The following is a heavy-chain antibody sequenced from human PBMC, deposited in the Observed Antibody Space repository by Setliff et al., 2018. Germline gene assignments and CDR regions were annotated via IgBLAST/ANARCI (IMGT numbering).Heavy chain of an antibody. D-gene: IGHD2-8*02. V-gene: IGHV1-8*02. Sequence: ASVKVSCKASGYSFSTYDINWVRQAAGQGLEWMGWMNPNTGYTGYARNFQGRVTMTRNTSISTAYMELSGLRSDDTAVYYCARVPATLVGMDVWGQGTTVTVSS. CDR1: GYSFSTYD. CDR3: ARVPATLVGMDV. J-gene: IGHJ6*02. CDR2: MNPNTGYT.